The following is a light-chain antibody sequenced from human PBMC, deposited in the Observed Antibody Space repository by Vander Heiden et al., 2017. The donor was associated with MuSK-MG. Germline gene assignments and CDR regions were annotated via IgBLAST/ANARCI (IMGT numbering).Light chain of an antibody. CDR3: QVWESSSDHRV. CDR2: DDS. CDR1: HIGRKS. J-gene: IGLJ2*01. V-gene: IGLV3-21*02. Sequence: SYVLTQPPSMSVAPGQTARITCGGNHIGRKSVHWYQQKPGQAPVLVVYDDSDRPSGIPERFSGSKSGNTATLTISRVEAGEEADYYCQVWESSSDHRVFGGGTKLTVL.